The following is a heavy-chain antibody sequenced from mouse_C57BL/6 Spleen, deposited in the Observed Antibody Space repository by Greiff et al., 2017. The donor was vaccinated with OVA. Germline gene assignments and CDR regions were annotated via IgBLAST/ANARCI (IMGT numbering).Heavy chain of an antibody. J-gene: IGHJ1*03. V-gene: IGHV14-1*01. CDR3: TKVHYYGYWYFDV. Sequence: DVQLQESGAELVRPGASVKLSCTASGFNIKDYYMHWVKQRPEQGLAWIGRIDPEDGDTEYAPKFQGKATMTADTSSNTAYLQLSSLTSEDTAVYYCTKVHYYGYWYFDVWGTGTTVTVSS. D-gene: IGHD1-2*01. CDR1: GFNIKDYY. CDR2: IDPEDGDT.